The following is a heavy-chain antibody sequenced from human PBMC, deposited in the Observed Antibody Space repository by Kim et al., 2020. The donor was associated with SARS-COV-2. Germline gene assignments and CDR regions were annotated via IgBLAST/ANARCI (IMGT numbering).Heavy chain of an antibody. Sequence: SETLSLTCTISGASISDDYWTWIRQPPGKGLEWIGYFSYNKRTSYNPSLKSRVSMSLDTSRNQFSPKLNSVTAADTAVYYCARLPDITGWPFDYWAQGTLVTVSS. CDR2: FSYNKRT. CDR3: ARLPDITGWPFDY. D-gene: IGHD6-19*01. CDR1: GASISDDY. J-gene: IGHJ4*02. V-gene: IGHV4-59*08.